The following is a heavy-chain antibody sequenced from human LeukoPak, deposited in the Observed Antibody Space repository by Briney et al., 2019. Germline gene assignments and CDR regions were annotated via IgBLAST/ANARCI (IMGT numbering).Heavy chain of an antibody. CDR1: GGSISSYY. J-gene: IGHJ3*02. V-gene: IGHV4-59*12. CDR3: AREVWSAFDI. Sequence: SETLSLTCTVSGGSISSYYWSWIRQPPGKGLEWIGYIYYSGSTNYNPSLKSRVTISVDTSKNQFSLKLSAVTAEDTAVYYCAREVWSAFDIWGQGTMVTVSS. D-gene: IGHD2-21*01. CDR2: IYYSGST.